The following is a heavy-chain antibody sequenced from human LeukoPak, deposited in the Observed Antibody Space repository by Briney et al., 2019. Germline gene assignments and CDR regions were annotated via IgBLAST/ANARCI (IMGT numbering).Heavy chain of an antibody. CDR3: ARGDGGSGSYYYYYYYMDV. Sequence: ASETLSLTCTVSGGSISSYYWSWIRQPPGKGLEWIGYIYYSGSTNYNPSLKSRVTISVDTSKNQFSLKLSSVTAADTAVYYCARGDGGSGSYYYYYYYMDVWGKGTTVTVSS. D-gene: IGHD3-10*01. J-gene: IGHJ6*03. V-gene: IGHV4-59*01. CDR1: GGSISSYY. CDR2: IYYSGST.